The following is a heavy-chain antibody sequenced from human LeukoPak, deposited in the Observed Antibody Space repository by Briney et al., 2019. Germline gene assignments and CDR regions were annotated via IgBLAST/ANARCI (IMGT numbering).Heavy chain of an antibody. CDR3: ARDQRSSWFDY. CDR2: IYYSGST. V-gene: IGHV4-59*01. CDR1: GGSISSYY. J-gene: IGHJ4*02. D-gene: IGHD6-13*01. Sequence: SETLSPTCTVSGGSISSYYWSWIRQPPGKGLEWIGYIYYSGSTNYNPSLKSRVTISVDTSKNQFSLKLSSVTAADTAVYYCARDQRSSWFDYWGQGTLVTVSS.